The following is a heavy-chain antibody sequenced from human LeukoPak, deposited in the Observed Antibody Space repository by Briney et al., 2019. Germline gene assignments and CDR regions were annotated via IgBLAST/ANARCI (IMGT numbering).Heavy chain of an antibody. D-gene: IGHD2-15*01. CDR1: GYTFIDYY. Sequence: ASVKVSCKASGYTFIDYYMHWVRQAPGQGLEWMGRINPNSGGTNYAQKFQGRVTMTRDTSITTAYMELSRLRSDDTAVYYCARDHGKLVVVAADYFDYWGQGTLVTVSS. J-gene: IGHJ4*02. V-gene: IGHV1-2*06. CDR3: ARDHGKLVVVAADYFDY. CDR2: INPNSGGT.